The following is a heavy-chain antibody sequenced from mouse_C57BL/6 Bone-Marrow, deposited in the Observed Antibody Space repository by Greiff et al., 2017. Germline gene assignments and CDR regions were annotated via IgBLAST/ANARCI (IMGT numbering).Heavy chain of an antibody. CDR3: ARDPDYDWFAY. J-gene: IGHJ3*01. CDR1: GFTFSSYA. D-gene: IGHD2-4*01. CDR2: LSDGGSYT. V-gene: IGHV5-4*01. Sequence: EVQLVESGGGLVKPGGSLKLSCAASGFTFSSYAMSWVRQTPEQRLEWVANLSDGGSYTYYPDNVKVRFTISRDTAKNTLYLQMSRLKSEDTAMYYCARDPDYDWFAYWGQGTLVTVSA.